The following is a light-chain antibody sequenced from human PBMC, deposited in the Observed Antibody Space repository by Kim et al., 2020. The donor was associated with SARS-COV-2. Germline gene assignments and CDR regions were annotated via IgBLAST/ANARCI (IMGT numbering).Light chain of an antibody. Sequence: PGKTARITCGGNNIGSKSVHWYQQKPGQAPVLVTYYDSDRPSGIPERFSGSNSGNTATLTISRVEAGDEADYYCQVWDSSSDHRVFGGGTQLTVL. CDR3: QVWDSSSDHRV. CDR1: NIGSKS. J-gene: IGLJ3*02. CDR2: YDS. V-gene: IGLV3-21*04.